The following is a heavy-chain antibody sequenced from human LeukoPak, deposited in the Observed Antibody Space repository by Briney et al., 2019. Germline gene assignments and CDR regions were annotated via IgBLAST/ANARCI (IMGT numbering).Heavy chain of an antibody. V-gene: IGHV3-30*03. CDR2: ISYDGSNK. CDR3: ARGLTGGDPG. CDR1: GFTFSRYG. J-gene: IGHJ4*02. Sequence: GGSLRLSCAASGFTFSRYGMHWVRQAPGKGLEWVAVISYDGSNKSDEDSVKGRFTIYRDNYKNTLSLQMNSLRPEDTAVYYCARGLTGGDPGWGEGTLVTVSS. D-gene: IGHD7-27*01.